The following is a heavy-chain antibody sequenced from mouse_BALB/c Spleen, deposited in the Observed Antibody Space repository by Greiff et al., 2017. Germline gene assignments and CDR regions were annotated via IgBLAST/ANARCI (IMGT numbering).Heavy chain of an antibody. D-gene: IGHD1-3*01. CDR2: IYPGDGDT. CDR1: GYAFSSDW. J-gene: IGHJ2*01. Sequence: QVQLQQSGAELVRPGSSVKISCKASGYAFSSDWMNWVKQRPGQGLEWIGQIYPGDGDTNYNGKFKGKATLTADKSSSTAYMQLSSLTAEDSAVYFCARGGWSGNNFDYWGEGTTLTVSS. V-gene: IGHV1-80*01. CDR3: ARGGWSGNNFDY.